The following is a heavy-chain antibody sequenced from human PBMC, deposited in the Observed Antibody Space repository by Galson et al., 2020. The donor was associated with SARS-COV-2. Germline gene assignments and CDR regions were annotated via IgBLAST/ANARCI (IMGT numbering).Heavy chain of an antibody. CDR2: ISSSGSAI. V-gene: IGHV3-48*03. CDR1: GFTFSRFE. Sequence: TGGSLRLSCAASGFTFSRFEMNWVRQVPGKGLEWVSYISSSGSAIYYADSVRGRFTISRDNAKNSLFLQMNSLRAEDTAVYYCVREVNYGDYGMDVWGQGTTVTVSS. D-gene: IGHD4-17*01. CDR3: VREVNYGDYGMDV. J-gene: IGHJ6*02.